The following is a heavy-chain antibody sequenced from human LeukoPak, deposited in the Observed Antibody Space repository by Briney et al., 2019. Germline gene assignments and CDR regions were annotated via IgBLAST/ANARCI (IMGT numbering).Heavy chain of an antibody. CDR2: VSSDGGGT. D-gene: IGHD2-21*02. CDR1: GFTFSSYA. CDR3: ARGKGIYCGGDWSALDY. J-gene: IGHJ4*02. V-gene: IGHV3-64*02. Sequence: GGSLRLSCAASGFTFSSYAIHWVRQAPGKGLEYVSAVSSDGGGTYYADSVKGRFTISRDNSKNTLYLQMGSLRTDDMAVYYCARGKGIYCGGDWSALDYWGQGTLVTVSS.